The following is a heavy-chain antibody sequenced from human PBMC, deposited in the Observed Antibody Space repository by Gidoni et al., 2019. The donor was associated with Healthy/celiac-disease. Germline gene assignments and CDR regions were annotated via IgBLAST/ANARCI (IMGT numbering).Heavy chain of an antibody. J-gene: IGHJ6*03. V-gene: IGHV4-59*01. CDR2: IYYSGST. CDR3: ARVVIAARPEGYYYYYMDV. D-gene: IGHD6-6*01. Sequence: QVQLQESGPGLVKPSETLSLTCTVSGGSISSYYWSWIRQPPGKGLEWIGYIYYSGSTNYNPSLKSRVTISVDTSKNQFSLKLSSVTAADTAVYYCARVVIAARPEGYYYYYMDVWGKGTTVTVSS. CDR1: GGSISSYY.